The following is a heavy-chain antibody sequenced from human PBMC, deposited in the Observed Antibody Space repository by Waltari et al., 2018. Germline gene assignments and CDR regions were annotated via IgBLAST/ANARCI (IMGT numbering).Heavy chain of an antibody. CDR1: GGSFSGYY. Sequence: QVQLQQWGAGLLKPSETLSLTCAVYGGSFSGYYWSWIRQPPGKGLEWIGEINHSGSTNSNPSLKSRVTISVDTSKNQFSLKLSSVTAADTAVYYCARSLVVVARRPFDYWGQGTLVTVSS. D-gene: IGHD2-15*01. CDR2: INHSGST. V-gene: IGHV4-34*01. CDR3: ARSLVVVARRPFDY. J-gene: IGHJ4*02.